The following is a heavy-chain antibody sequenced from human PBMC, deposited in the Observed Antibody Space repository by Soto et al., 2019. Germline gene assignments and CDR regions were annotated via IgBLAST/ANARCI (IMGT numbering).Heavy chain of an antibody. CDR3: ARCYCSVGSCYACWHFDL. V-gene: IGHV1-18*01. D-gene: IGHD2-15*01. J-gene: IGHJ2*01. CDR2: ISASTRNT. Sequence: QVQLVQSGAEGKKPGASVKVSCQASGYTFTNYAISWVRQAPGQGLEWMGWISASTRNTDQAQNFQGRVTMTIDTTTNTANMELRSLRSDDTAVYYCARCYCSVGSCYACWHFDLWGRGTLVTVSS. CDR1: GYTFTNYA.